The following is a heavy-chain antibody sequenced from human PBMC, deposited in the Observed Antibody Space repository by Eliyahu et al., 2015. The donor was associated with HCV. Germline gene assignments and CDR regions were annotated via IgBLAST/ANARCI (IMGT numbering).Heavy chain of an antibody. D-gene: IGHD1-7*01. CDR3: ARAGITGTTDFDY. CDR2: INAGNGNT. Sequence: QVQLVQSGAEVKKPGASVKVSCKASGXXFTSYAMHWVRQXPGQRXEWMGWINAGNGNTKYSQKFQGRVTITRDTSASTAYMELSSLRSEDTAVYYCARAGITGTTDFDYWGQGTLVTVSS. J-gene: IGHJ4*02. V-gene: IGHV1-3*01. CDR1: GXXFTSYA.